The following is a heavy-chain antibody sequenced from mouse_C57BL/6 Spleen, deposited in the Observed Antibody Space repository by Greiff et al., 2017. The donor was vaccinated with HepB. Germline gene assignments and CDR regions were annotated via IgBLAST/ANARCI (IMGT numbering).Heavy chain of an antibody. J-gene: IGHJ1*03. V-gene: IGHV3-8*01. CDR1: GYSITSDY. CDR3: ARSHYYGSSFDWYFDV. D-gene: IGHD1-1*01. CDR2: ISYSGST. Sequence: EVHLVESGPGLAKPSQTLSLTCSVTGYSITSDYWNWIRKFPGNKLEYMGYISYSGSTYYNPSLKSRISITRDTSKNQYYLQLNSVTTEDTATYYCARSHYYGSSFDWYFDVWGTGTTVTVSS.